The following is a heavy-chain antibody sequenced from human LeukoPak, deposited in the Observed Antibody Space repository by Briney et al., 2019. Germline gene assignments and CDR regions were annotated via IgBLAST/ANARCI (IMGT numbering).Heavy chain of an antibody. D-gene: IGHD2-15*01. CDR3: ARENKGYLLEGRYFDY. Sequence: GGSLRLSCAASGFTFGSYSMHWVRQAPGKGLEWVALISLDGRNKGYAASVEGRFTISRDNSKNTLYLQMTTLRAEDTAQYYCARENKGYLLEGRYFDYWGQGALVTVSS. CDR2: ISLDGRNK. CDR1: GFTFGSYS. J-gene: IGHJ4*02. V-gene: IGHV3-30*04.